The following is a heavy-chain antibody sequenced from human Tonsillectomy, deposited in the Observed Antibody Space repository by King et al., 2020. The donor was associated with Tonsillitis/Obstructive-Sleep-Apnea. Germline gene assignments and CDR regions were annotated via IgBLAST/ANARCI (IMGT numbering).Heavy chain of an antibody. CDR1: GFTFSNYA. CDR3: ARGTLGAFRGGSRSYDTFGLSDFDY. CDR2: ISFDGTYK. Sequence: VQLVESGGGVVLPGRSLRLSCAASGFTFSNYAIHWVRQAPGKGLEWVALISFDGTYKYYGDSVKGRFTISRDNSMNTLYLQMNSLTVEDTAVFYCARGTLGAFRGGSRSYDTFGLSDFDYWGQGTLVAVSS. V-gene: IGHV3-30*04. D-gene: IGHD1-26*01. J-gene: IGHJ4*02.